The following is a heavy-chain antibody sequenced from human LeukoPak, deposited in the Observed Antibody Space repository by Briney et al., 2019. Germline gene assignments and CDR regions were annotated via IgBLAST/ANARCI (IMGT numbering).Heavy chain of an antibody. CDR3: ANRPGWRAFDY. J-gene: IGHJ4*02. CDR2: INYSGGTT. V-gene: IGHV3-23*01. Sequence: GGSLRLSCAASGFTFSSDAMSWVRQAPGKGLEWVSTINYSGGTTYYADSVKGRFTISRDNSQNMLYLQMNSLRAEYTAVYFCANRPGWRAFDYWGQGTLVTVSS. CDR1: GFTFSSDA.